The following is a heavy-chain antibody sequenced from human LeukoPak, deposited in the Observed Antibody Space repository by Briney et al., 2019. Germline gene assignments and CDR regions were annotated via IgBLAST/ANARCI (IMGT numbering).Heavy chain of an antibody. CDR1: GDSISSTSYY. CDR2: IFYSGSA. J-gene: IGHJ6*03. V-gene: IGHV4-39*07. CDR3: ARRRGQSSGPSYYYFYMDV. Sequence: SETLSLTCIVSGDSISSTSYYWAWIRQPPGKGLEWIGMIFYSGSAYYTPSLRGRVTLSVDTSRNQFSLNLSSVTAADTAVYFCARRRGQSSGPSYYYFYMDVWGKGTTVTVSS. D-gene: IGHD2-8*02.